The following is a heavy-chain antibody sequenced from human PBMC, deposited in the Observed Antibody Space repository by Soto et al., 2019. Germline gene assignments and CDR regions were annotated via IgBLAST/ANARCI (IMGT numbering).Heavy chain of an antibody. V-gene: IGHV4-34*01. CDR3: VRGPYNYNSRYFDY. Sequence: SETLSLTCTVSGGSFSGYFWTWIRQPPGKGLEWLAEINHSGITNYNPSVESRVSMPVDTSKNQFSLRLYSVTAADTAVYYCVRGPYNYNSRYFDYWGQGTLVTVSS. D-gene: IGHD1-1*01. J-gene: IGHJ4*02. CDR1: GGSFSGYF. CDR2: INHSGIT.